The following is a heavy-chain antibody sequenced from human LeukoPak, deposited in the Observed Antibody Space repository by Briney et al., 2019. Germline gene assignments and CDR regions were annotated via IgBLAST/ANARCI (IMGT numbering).Heavy chain of an antibody. J-gene: IGHJ6*03. CDR3: ARGGYPHTTKYMDV. V-gene: IGHV1-69*06. CDR1: GGTFSSYA. CDR2: IIPMFASA. D-gene: IGHD2/OR15-2a*01. Sequence: SVKVSCKASGGTFSSYAISWVRQAPGQGREWMGGIIPMFASANYAQKFQGRVTITADKSTSTAYMELSSLRSDDTAVYYCARGGYPHTTKYMDVWGKGTTVTVSS.